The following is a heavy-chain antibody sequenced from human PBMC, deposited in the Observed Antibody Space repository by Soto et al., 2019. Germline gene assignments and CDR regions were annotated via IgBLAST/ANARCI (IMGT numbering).Heavy chain of an antibody. J-gene: IGHJ6*02. CDR1: GFTFSSYG. Sequence: QVQLVESGGGVVQPWRSLRLSCAASGFTFSSYGMHWVRRAPGKGLEWVVGIWYDGSNKYYADSVKGRFTISRDNSKNTLYLQMNSLRAEDTAVYYCASGTTGSSPAGYYYGMDIWGQGTTVTVSS. CDR2: IWYDGSNK. V-gene: IGHV3-33*01. D-gene: IGHD1-26*01. CDR3: ASGTTGSSPAGYYYGMDI.